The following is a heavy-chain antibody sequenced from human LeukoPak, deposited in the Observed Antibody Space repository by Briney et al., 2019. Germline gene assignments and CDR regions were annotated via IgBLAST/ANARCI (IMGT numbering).Heavy chain of an antibody. Sequence: GGSLRLSCAASGFTVSSKYMSWVRQAPGKGLEWVSAIYSGGSTYYADSVKGRFTISRDNSKNTVYLQMNSLRAGDTAVYYCARDYGSGSLWFDPWGQGTLVTVSS. D-gene: IGHD3-10*01. J-gene: IGHJ5*02. CDR3: ARDYGSGSLWFDP. CDR1: GFTVSSKY. CDR2: IYSGGST. V-gene: IGHV3-66*01.